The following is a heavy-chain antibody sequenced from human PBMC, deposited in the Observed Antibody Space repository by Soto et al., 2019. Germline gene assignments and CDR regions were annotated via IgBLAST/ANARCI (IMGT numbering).Heavy chain of an antibody. CDR2: IYYNGNT. V-gene: IGHV4-39*01. CDR3: ARHGPLSNNWNQLDY. CDR1: GGSISSSPYY. D-gene: IGHD1-1*01. Sequence: QLQLQESGPGLVKPSETLSLTCTVSGGSISSSPYYWGWMRQPPGKGLEWIGNIYYNGNTFYNPSLKSRVTISVDTSKNQFSLKLSSVTAADTAVYYGARHGPLSNNWNQLDYWGQGTLVTVSS. J-gene: IGHJ4*02.